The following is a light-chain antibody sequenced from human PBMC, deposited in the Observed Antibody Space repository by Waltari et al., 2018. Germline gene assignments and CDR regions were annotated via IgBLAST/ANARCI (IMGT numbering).Light chain of an antibody. V-gene: IGKV1-39*01. CDR1: QIIREQ. J-gene: IGKJ1*01. CDR2: GAS. Sequence: DIQMTQSPSSLSASVGDRVTISCRASQIIREQLNWDQQKPGRAPNVLIFGASMFVSGVPSRFSGNGSGADFTLTISSLQAADSATYWCQQSYTQPWTFGQGTKVEI. CDR3: QQSYTQPWT.